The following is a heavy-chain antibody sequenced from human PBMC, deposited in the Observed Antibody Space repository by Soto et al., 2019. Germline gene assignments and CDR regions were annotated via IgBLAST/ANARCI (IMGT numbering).Heavy chain of an antibody. D-gene: IGHD2-2*03. CDR3: ASMDIVLVPAAKAAYYYGMDV. CDR1: GFTFSDYY. Sequence: GGSLRLSCAASGFTFSDYYMSWIRQAPGKGLEWVSYISSSGSTIYYADSVKGRFTISRDNAKNSLYLQMNSLRAEDTAVYYCASMDIVLVPAAKAAYYYGMDVWGQGTTVTVSS. J-gene: IGHJ6*02. CDR2: ISSSGSTI. V-gene: IGHV3-11*01.